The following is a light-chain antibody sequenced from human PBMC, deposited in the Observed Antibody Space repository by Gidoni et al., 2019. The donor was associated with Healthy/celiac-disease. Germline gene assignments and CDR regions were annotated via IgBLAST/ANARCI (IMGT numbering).Light chain of an antibody. CDR2: GNS. J-gene: IGLJ3*02. Sequence: QSVLTQPPSVSGAPGQRVTISCPGSSSNIGAGYDVHWYQQLPGTAPKLLIYGNSNRPSEVPDRFSGSKSGTSASLAITGLQADDEADYYCQSYDSSLSGLWVFGGGTKLTVL. CDR3: QSYDSSLSGLWV. V-gene: IGLV1-40*01. CDR1: SSNIGAGYD.